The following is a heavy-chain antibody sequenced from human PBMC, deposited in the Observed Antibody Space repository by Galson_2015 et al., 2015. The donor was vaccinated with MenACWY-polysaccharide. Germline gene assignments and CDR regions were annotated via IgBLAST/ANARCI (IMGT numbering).Heavy chain of an antibody. V-gene: IGHV3-30*02. Sequence: SLRLSCAASGFTFSSYGMHWVRQAPGKGLQWVAFIRYDGRDKYYADSVMGRFTLSRDNSKNTLYLQMDSLRAEDTAVYYCAKDRTAAASDGDYWGQGTLVTVSS. CDR3: AKDRTAAASDGDY. D-gene: IGHD6-13*01. J-gene: IGHJ4*02. CDR1: GFTFSSYG. CDR2: IRYDGRDK.